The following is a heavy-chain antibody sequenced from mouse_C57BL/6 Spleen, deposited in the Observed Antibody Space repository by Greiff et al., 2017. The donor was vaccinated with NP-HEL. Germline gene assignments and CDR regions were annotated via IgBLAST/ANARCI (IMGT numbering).Heavy chain of an antibody. CDR3: ARRPLLDY. J-gene: IGHJ2*01. CDR2: IYPGDGDT. V-gene: IGHV1-82*01. Sequence: VQLQQSGPELVKPGASVKISCKASGYAFSSSWMNWVKQRPGKGLEWIGRIYPGDGDTNYNGKFKGKATLTADKSSSTAYMQLSSLTSEDSAVYFCARRPLLDYWGQGTTLTVSS. CDR1: GYAFSSSW. D-gene: IGHD2-10*01.